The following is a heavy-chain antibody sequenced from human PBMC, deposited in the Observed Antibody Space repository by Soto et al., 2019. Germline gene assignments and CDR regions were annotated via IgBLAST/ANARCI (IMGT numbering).Heavy chain of an antibody. Sequence: PSETLSLTCAVSGGSIISGGYSWSLIRQPPGKGLEWIGYIYHSGSTYYNPSLKSRVTISVDRSKNQFSLKLSSVTAADTALYYCARVPDRWGQGTLVTVSS. J-gene: IGHJ5*02. CDR2: IYHSGST. D-gene: IGHD2-2*01. CDR1: GGSIISGGYS. V-gene: IGHV4-30-2*01. CDR3: ARVPDR.